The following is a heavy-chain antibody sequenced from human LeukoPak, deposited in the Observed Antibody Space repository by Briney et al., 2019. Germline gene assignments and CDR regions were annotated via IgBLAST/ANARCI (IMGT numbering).Heavy chain of an antibody. V-gene: IGHV1-69*05. Sequence: ASVKVSCKASGGTFSSYAISWVRQAPGQGLEWMGGIIPIFGTANYAQKFQGRVTINTDESTSTAYMELSSLRSEDTAVYYCARGFQEVVVVPAASPYAAFDIWGQGTMVTVSS. J-gene: IGHJ3*02. D-gene: IGHD2-2*01. CDR3: ARGFQEVVVVPAASPYAAFDI. CDR2: IIPIFGTA. CDR1: GGTFSSYA.